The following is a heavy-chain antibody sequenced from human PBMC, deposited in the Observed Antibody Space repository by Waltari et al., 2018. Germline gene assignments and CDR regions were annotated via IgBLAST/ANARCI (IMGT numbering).Heavy chain of an antibody. CDR2: IIPSFGTA. V-gene: IGHV1-69*01. Sequence: QVQLVQSGAEVKKPGSSVKVSCKASGGTFSSYAISWVRQAPGHGLAWMGGIIPSFGTANYAQKFQGRVTITAEESTSTAYMALSSLGSEDTAVYYCASVGDYDFWSGYYKNGMDVWGQGTTVTVSS. CDR3: ASVGDYDFWSGYYKNGMDV. D-gene: IGHD3-3*01. CDR1: GGTFSSYA. J-gene: IGHJ6*02.